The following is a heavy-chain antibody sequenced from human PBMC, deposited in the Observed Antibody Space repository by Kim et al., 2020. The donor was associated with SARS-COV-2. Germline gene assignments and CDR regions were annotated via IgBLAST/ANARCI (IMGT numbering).Heavy chain of an antibody. CDR2: INHSGST. V-gene: IGHV4-34*01. Sequence: SETLSLTCAVYGGSFSGYYWSWIRQPPGKGLEWIGEINHSGSTNYNPSLKSRVTISVDTSKNQFSLKLSSVTAADTAVYYCARGPGIAVAGTLIIWGQGT. CDR3: ARGPGIAVAGTLII. D-gene: IGHD6-19*01. CDR1: GGSFSGYY. J-gene: IGHJ4*02.